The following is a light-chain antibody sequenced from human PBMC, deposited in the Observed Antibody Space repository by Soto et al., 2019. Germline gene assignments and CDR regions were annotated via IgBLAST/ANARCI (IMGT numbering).Light chain of an antibody. Sequence: NFMLTQPHSVSESPGKTVTISCTRSSGRIASNYVQWYQQRPGSSPIIVIYEDNQRPSGVADRFSGSVDSSSNSASLIISGLKTEDEADYYCQSYDSNNVIFGGGTKLTVL. CDR1: SGRIASNY. CDR3: QSYDSNNVI. CDR2: EDN. V-gene: IGLV6-57*01. J-gene: IGLJ2*01.